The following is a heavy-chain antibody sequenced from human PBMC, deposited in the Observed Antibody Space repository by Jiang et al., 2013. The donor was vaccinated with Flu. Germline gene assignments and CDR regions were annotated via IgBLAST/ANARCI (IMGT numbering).Heavy chain of an antibody. Sequence: QLVESGGSQVKRGGSLRLSCAASGFAFSRDTMNWVRQAPGKGLEWVSSLSRDSKYVYYADSVRGRFIISRDNARNSVYLEMHSLRVEDSAVYYCAREKPSRTYVHFYGMDVWGQGTTVTVSS. CDR3: AREKPSRTYVHFYGMDV. CDR2: LSRDSKYV. V-gene: IGHV3-21*01. D-gene: IGHD3-16*01. CDR1: GFAFSRDT. J-gene: IGHJ6*02.